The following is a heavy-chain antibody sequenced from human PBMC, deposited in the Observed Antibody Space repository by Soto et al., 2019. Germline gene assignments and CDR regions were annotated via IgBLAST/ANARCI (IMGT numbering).Heavy chain of an antibody. V-gene: IGHV4-30-4*01. CDR1: GGSISSDVYY. Sequence: SETLSLTCTVSGGSISSDVYYWSWIRQPPGKGLEWIGYIYYSGNTYYNPSLKSRVIISVDTSKNQFSLKLSSVTAADTAVYYCARDRPIHYYGSGALYGMDVWGQGTTVTVSS. CDR2: IYYSGNT. CDR3: ARDRPIHYYGSGALYGMDV. J-gene: IGHJ6*02. D-gene: IGHD3-10*01.